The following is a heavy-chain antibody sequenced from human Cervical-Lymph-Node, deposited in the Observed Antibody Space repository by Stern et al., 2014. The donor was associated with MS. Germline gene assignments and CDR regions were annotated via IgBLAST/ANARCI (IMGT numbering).Heavy chain of an antibody. J-gene: IGHJ4*02. CDR1: GGSISSGSYY. CDR2: IYYSGRT. V-gene: IGHV4-61*10. D-gene: IGHD3-22*01. Sequence: QVQLQESGPGLVKPSETLSLTCTVSGGSISSGSYYWSWIRQPTGKGLEWIGYIYYSGRTNYNPSITSRVTISIDHYQNQVSLQRSSVTAADTAVYYCARDSSGYYLHFDYWGQGTLVTVSS. CDR3: ARDSSGYYLHFDY.